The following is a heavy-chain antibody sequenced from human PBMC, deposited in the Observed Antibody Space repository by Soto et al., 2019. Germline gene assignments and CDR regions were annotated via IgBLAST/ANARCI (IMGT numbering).Heavy chain of an antibody. V-gene: IGHV1-69*12. CDR2: IIPIFGTA. CDR3: ARAFVVPAAMNGYYYGMDV. CDR1: GGTFSSYA. D-gene: IGHD2-2*01. Sequence: QVQLVQSGAEVKKPGSSVKVSCKASGGTFSSYAISWVRQAPGQGLEWMGGIIPIFGTANYAQKFQGRVTITADESTSKAYMELSSLRSEDTAVYYCARAFVVPAAMNGYYYGMDVWGQGTTVTVSS. J-gene: IGHJ6*02.